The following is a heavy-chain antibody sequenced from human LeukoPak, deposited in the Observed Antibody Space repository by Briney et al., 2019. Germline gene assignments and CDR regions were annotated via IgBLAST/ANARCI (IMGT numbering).Heavy chain of an antibody. D-gene: IGHD3-16*02. CDR2: ISGTGGST. J-gene: IGHJ4*02. Sequence: GGSLRLSCAASRSTFRSHAMSWVRQAPGKGLEWVSTISGTGGSTYYADSVKGRFTISRDTSKNTVYLQMNSLRAEDTAVYYCAKEGVTSQGVFGGQGTLVTVSS. V-gene: IGHV3-23*01. CDR1: RSTFRSHA. CDR3: AKEGVTSQGVF.